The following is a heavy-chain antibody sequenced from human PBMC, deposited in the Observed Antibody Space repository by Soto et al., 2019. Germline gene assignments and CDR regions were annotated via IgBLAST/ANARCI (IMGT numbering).Heavy chain of an antibody. Sequence: PSETLSLTCAVYGGSFSGYYWSWIRQPPGKGLEWIGEINHSGSTNYNPSLKSRVTISVDTSKNQFSLKLSSVTAADTAVYYCARDKWVATIRYYYYGMDAWGQGTTVTVSS. CDR3: ARDKWVATIRYYYYGMDA. V-gene: IGHV4-34*01. CDR1: GGSFSGYY. D-gene: IGHD5-12*01. CDR2: INHSGST. J-gene: IGHJ6*02.